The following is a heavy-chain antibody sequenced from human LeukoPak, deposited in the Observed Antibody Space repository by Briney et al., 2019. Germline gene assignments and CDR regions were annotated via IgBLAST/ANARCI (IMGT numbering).Heavy chain of an antibody. CDR2: IVVGSGNT. CDR1: GFTFTSSA. CDR3: AAAPYYDFWSGYTNMDV. J-gene: IGHJ6*03. D-gene: IGHD3-3*01. Sequence: SVKVSCKASGFTFTSSAMQWVRQARGQRLEWIGWIVVGSGNTNYAQKFQERITITRDMSTSTAYMELSSLRFEDTAVYYCAAAPYYDFWSGYTNMDVWGKGTTVTVSS. V-gene: IGHV1-58*02.